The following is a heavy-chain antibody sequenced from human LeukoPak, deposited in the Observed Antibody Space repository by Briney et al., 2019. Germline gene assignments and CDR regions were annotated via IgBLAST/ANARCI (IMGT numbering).Heavy chain of an antibody. J-gene: IGHJ4*02. V-gene: IGHV3-74*01. CDR2: IKGDGIST. D-gene: IGHD3-3*01. CDR1: GFTFSTSW. Sequence: GGSLRLSCAASGFTFSTSWMHWVRHAPGQGLVWVSRIKGDGISTNYADSVKGRFTISRDIAKNTLYLQMNSLRAEDTGVYYCAKDHYWSIDYWGRGTLVTVSS. CDR3: AKDHYWSIDY.